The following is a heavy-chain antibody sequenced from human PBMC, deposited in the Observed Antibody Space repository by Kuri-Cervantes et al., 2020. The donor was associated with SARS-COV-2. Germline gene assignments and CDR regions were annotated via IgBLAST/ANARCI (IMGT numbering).Heavy chain of an antibody. CDR2: ISSSSSYI. CDR3: ARDFPAYCTNGVCYSEYFQN. D-gene: IGHD2-8*01. J-gene: IGHJ1*01. Sequence: GESLKISWEAPGLPFSRYAMNWVRHAPGKRLERVSSISSSSSYIYYADTVKDRFTIYRANAKNSLYLQINSLRAADTAVYACARDFPAYCTNGVCYSEYFQNWGQGTLVTVSS. V-gene: IGHV3-21*01. CDR1: GLPFSRYA.